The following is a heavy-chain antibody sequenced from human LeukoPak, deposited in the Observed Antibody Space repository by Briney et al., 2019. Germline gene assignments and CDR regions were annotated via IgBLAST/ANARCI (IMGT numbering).Heavy chain of an antibody. CDR3: AREGEDIVVVPAAHPSYFDY. CDR1: GGTFSSYA. CDR2: IIPILGIA. Sequence: SVKVSCKASGGTFSSYAISWVRQAPGQGLEWMGRIIPILGIANYAQKFQGRVTITADKSTSTAYMELSSLRSEDTAVYYCAREGEDIVVVPAAHPSYFDYWGQGTLVTVSS. D-gene: IGHD2-2*01. J-gene: IGHJ4*02. V-gene: IGHV1-69*04.